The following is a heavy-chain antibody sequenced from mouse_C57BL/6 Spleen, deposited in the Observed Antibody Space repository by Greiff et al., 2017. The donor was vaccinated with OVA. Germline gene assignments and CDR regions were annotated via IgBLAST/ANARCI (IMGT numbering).Heavy chain of an antibody. V-gene: IGHV5-4*01. CDR1: GFTFSSYA. CDR3: ARYYYGSSYFDY. D-gene: IGHD1-1*01. Sequence: EVQVVESGGGLVKPGGSLKLFCAASGFTFSSYAMSWVRQTPEKRLEWVATISDGGSYTYYPDNVKGRFTISRDNAKNNLYLQMSHLKSEDTAMYYCARYYYGSSYFDYWGQGTTLTVSS. CDR2: ISDGGSYT. J-gene: IGHJ2*01.